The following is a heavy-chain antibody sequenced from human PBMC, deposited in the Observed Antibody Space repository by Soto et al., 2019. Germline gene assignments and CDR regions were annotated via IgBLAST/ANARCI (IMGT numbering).Heavy chain of an antibody. CDR2: IYSGGGT. D-gene: IGHD2-21*01. J-gene: IGHJ3*01. V-gene: IGHV3-53*05. CDR1: GFTVSSNF. CDR3: TRAVPDIRVIARGALDV. Sequence: EVQLVETGGGLIQPGGSLRLSCAASGFTVSSNFMNWVRQAPGKGLEWVSVIYSGGGTYYADSVKGRFTISRDNARNSLYLQMNSLRAEDTALYYCTRAVPDIRVIARGALDVWGLGTMVTVS.